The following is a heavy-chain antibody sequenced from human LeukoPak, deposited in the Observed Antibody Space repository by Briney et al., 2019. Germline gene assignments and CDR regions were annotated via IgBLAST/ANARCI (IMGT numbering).Heavy chain of an antibody. J-gene: IGHJ4*02. CDR1: GFTFSYYG. V-gene: IGHV3-21*01. CDR2: ISTTSSYI. D-gene: IGHD6-19*01. Sequence: GGSLRLSCAASGFTFSYYGINWVRQAPGKGLEWVSFISTTSSYIYYADSVRGRFTISRDNAKNSVYLQMNSLRVEDTAVYYCARDSSGWHDRWDYWGQGTLVTVSS. CDR3: ARDSSGWHDRWDY.